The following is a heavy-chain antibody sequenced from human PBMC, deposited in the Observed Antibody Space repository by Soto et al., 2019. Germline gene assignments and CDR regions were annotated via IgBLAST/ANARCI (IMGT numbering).Heavy chain of an antibody. Sequence: PSETLSLTCTVSGGSISSYYWSWIRQPPGKGLEWIGYIYYSGSTNYNPSLKSRVTISVDTSKNQFSLKLSSVTAADTAVYYCARGYYDFWSGYPVNWFDNWGQGTLVTVSS. D-gene: IGHD3-3*01. J-gene: IGHJ5*02. CDR2: IYYSGST. CDR3: ARGYYDFWSGYPVNWFDN. V-gene: IGHV4-59*01. CDR1: GGSISSYY.